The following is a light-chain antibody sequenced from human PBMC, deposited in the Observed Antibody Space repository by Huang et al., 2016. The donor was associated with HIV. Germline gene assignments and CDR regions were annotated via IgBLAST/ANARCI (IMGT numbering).Light chain of an antibody. CDR1: QGVSTN. J-gene: IGKJ2*01. CDR3: QQYNNWPYT. Sequence: EIVMTQSPATMSVSPGERATLSCRASQGVSTNLAGYQQKHGQAPRLLIYGASTRATSIPARFSACVSGTDFTLTISSLQSEDFAVYYCQQYNNWPYTFGQGTKLEIK. V-gene: IGKV3-15*01. CDR2: GAS.